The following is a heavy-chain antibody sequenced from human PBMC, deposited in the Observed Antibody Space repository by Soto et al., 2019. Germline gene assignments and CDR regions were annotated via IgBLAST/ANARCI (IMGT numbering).Heavy chain of an antibody. J-gene: IGHJ6*02. Sequence: SLKISCAASGFTFSSYAMHWVRQAPGKGLEWVAVISYDGSNKYYADSVKGRFTISRDNSKNTLYLQMNSLRAEDTAVYYCARETTAMVTRYYGMDVWGQGTTVTVSS. CDR1: GFTFSSYA. CDR3: ARETTAMVTRYYGMDV. V-gene: IGHV3-30-3*01. CDR2: ISYDGSNK. D-gene: IGHD5-18*01.